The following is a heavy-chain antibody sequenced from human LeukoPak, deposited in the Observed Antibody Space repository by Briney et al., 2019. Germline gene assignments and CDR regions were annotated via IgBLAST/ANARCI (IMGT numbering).Heavy chain of an antibody. CDR1: GYIFSGYY. D-gene: IGHD2/OR15-2a*01. V-gene: IGHV1-2*02. J-gene: IGHJ4*02. CDR2: INPNSGAT. Sequence: GASVKVSCKASGYIFSGYYMHWVRQALGQGLEWMAWINPNSGATNYAQKFQDRVTMTRDRTISTVYMELSSLGSDDTAVYYCARGIYSYSTLFDYWGQGTLLTVSS. CDR3: ARGIYSYSTLFDY.